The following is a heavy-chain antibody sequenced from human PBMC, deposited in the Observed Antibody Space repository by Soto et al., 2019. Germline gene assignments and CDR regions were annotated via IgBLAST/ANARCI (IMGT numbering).Heavy chain of an antibody. D-gene: IGHD2-2*02. CDR3: ARAVDCSSTSCYSWFDP. Sequence: PSETLSLTCTVSGGSISSYYWSWIRQPPGKGLEWIGYIYYSGSTNYNPSLKSRVTISVDTSKNQFSLKLSSVTAEDTAVYYCARAVDCSSTSCYSWFDPWGQGTLVTVSS. V-gene: IGHV4-59*01. CDR2: IYYSGST. J-gene: IGHJ5*02. CDR1: GGSISSYY.